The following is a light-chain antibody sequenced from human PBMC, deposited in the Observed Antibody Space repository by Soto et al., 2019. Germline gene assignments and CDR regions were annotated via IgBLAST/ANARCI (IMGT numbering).Light chain of an antibody. J-gene: IGKJ5*01. CDR2: DAS. Sequence: EVVLTNSPPTLSLPPGERATLSCRASQSVRTYLAWYQQKPGQVPRLLIHDASSRATGIPARFSGSGSGTDFTLTISSLEPEAFAVYHCQQPTNWPPSTFGQGTRLEI. CDR1: QSVRTY. CDR3: QQPTNWPPST. V-gene: IGKV3-11*01.